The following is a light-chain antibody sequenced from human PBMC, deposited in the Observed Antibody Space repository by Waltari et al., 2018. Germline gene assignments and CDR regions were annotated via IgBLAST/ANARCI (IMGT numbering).Light chain of an antibody. CDR3: AAWDDSLNGVV. CDR1: SSNIRSNS. J-gene: IGLJ2*01. Sequence: QSVLTQPPSASGTPGQTVSIPCSGSSSNIRSNSVSWYLQLPGSAPKLLIYRNYQRPSRVPDRFSGSNSGTSASLAISGLRSEDEADYYCAAWDDSLNGVVFGGGTKLTVL. CDR2: RNY. V-gene: IGLV1-47*01.